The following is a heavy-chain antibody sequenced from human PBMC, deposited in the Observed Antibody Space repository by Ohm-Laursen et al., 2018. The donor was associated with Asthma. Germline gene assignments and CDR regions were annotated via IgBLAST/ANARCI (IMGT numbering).Heavy chain of an antibody. D-gene: IGHD3-9*01. CDR1: GGTFSSYA. Sequence: SSVKVSCKASGGTFSSYAISWVRQAPGQGLEWMGGIIPIFGTANYAQKFQGRVTITADESTSTAYMELSSLRSEDTAVYYCARAPRYFDWLEEYFQHWGQGTLVTVSS. CDR3: ARAPRYFDWLEEYFQH. V-gene: IGHV1-69*01. CDR2: IIPIFGTA. J-gene: IGHJ1*01.